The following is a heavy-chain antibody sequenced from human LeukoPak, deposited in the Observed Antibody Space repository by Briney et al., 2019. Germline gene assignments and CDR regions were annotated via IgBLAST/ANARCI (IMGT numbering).Heavy chain of an antibody. CDR3: ARGYDFWSGHSSLFDY. D-gene: IGHD3-3*01. Sequence: ASVKVSCKASGYTFTSYDINWVRQAPGQGLEWMGWINPNSGGTNYAQKFQGRVTITRDTSISTAYMELSSLRSEDTAVYYCARGYDFWSGHSSLFDYWGQGTLVTVSS. V-gene: IGHV1-8*01. CDR2: INPNSGGT. CDR1: GYTFTSYD. J-gene: IGHJ4*02.